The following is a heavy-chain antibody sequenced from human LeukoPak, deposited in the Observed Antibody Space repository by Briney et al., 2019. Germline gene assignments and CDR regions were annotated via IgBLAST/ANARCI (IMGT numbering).Heavy chain of an antibody. J-gene: IGHJ5*02. Sequence: ASVKVSCKASGYTFTSYDINWVRKATGQGLEWMGWMNPNSGNTGYAQKFQGRVTMTRNTSISTAYMELSSLRSEDTAVYYCARGPVAGTRIDPWGQGTLVTVSS. CDR3: ARGPVAGTRIDP. D-gene: IGHD6-19*01. V-gene: IGHV1-8*01. CDR2: MNPNSGNT. CDR1: GYTFTSYD.